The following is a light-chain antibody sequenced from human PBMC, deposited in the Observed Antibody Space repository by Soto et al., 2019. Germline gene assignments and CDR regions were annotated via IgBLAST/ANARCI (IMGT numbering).Light chain of an antibody. Sequence: EIVVTQSPATLSVSPGESVTLSCRASQNIGRALAWYLQKPGQVPRLLISEASNRATGIPGRFSGTGSGTEFTLTIHSLQSEDFAVYYCHHYSIWPPCTFGQGTKVDIK. CDR2: EAS. CDR3: HHYSIWPPCT. J-gene: IGKJ2*02. V-gene: IGKV3D-15*01. CDR1: QNIGRA.